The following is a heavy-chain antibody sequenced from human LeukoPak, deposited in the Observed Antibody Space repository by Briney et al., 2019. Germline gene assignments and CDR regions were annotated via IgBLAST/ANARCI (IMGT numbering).Heavy chain of an antibody. CDR3: AKDWGRPQLGAFDS. D-gene: IGHD3-16*01. J-gene: IGHJ4*02. CDR1: GFTVSGSY. V-gene: IGHV3-53*05. CDR2: IYSGGNT. Sequence: GGSLRLSCTASGFTVSGSYMSWVRQTPGKGLEWVSIIYSGGNTYYAASVKGRFTISRDNSKNTLYLQMNSLRAEDTALYYCAKDWGRPQLGAFDSWGQGTLVTVSS.